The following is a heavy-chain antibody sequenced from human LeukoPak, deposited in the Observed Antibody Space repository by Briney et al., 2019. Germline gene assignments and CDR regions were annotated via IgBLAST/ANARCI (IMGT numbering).Heavy chain of an antibody. J-gene: IGHJ4*02. CDR2: TSSDGSIK. CDR3: AKDMTGGAPDYFDY. V-gene: IGHV3-30*04. CDR1: GFTFSSYA. D-gene: IGHD3-16*01. Sequence: GGSLRLSCAASGFTFSSYAMHWVRQAPGKGLEWVAVTSSDGSIKYYADAVKGRFTISRDNSRNTLSLQMNSLRAEDTAVYFCAKDMTGGAPDYFDYWGQGTLVTVSS.